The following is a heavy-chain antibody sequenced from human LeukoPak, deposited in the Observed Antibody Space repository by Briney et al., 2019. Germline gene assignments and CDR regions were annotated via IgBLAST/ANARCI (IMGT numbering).Heavy chain of an antibody. J-gene: IGHJ4*02. Sequence: GGSLRLSCAASGFTFSSYGMLWVRQAPGKGLEWVAFIRYDGSNKYYADSVKGRFTISRDNSKNTLYLQMNSLRAEDTAVYYCAKEDSSSSDYWGQGTLVTVSS. D-gene: IGHD6-6*01. V-gene: IGHV3-30*02. CDR1: GFTFSSYG. CDR2: IRYDGSNK. CDR3: AKEDSSSSDY.